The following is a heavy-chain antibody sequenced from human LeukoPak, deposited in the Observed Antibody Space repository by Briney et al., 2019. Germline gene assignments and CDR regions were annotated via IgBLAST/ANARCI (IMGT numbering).Heavy chain of an antibody. Sequence: GGSLRLSCAASGFTFSSYWMSWVRQAPGKGLEWVANIKQDGSEKYYVDSVKGRFTISRDNAKNSLYLQMNSLRAEDTALYYCAKDPYGDYGDAYYFDYWGQGTLVTVSS. CDR2: IKQDGSEK. J-gene: IGHJ4*02. CDR3: AKDPYGDYGDAYYFDY. V-gene: IGHV3-7*03. CDR1: GFTFSSYW. D-gene: IGHD4-17*01.